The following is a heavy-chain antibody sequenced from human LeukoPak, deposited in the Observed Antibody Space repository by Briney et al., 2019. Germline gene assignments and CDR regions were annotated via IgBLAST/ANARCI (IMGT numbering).Heavy chain of an antibody. V-gene: IGHV3-30-3*01. CDR3: ARERYSSSWGGADQLYYYYGMDV. D-gene: IGHD6-13*01. CDR2: ISYDGSNK. CDR1: GFPFDSYA. Sequence: PGGSLSLSCAASGFPFDSYAMNWVRQAPGKGLEWVAVISYDGSNKYYADSVKGRFTISRDNSKNTLYLQMNSLRAEDTAVYYCARERYSSSWGGADQLYYYYGMDVWGQGTTVTVSS. J-gene: IGHJ6*02.